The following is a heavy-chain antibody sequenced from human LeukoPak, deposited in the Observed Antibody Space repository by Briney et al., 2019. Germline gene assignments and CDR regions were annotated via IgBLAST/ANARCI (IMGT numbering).Heavy chain of an antibody. Sequence: SETLSLTCTVSGGSISSGSYYWSRIRQPAGKGLEWIGRIYTSGSTNYNPSLKSRVTISVDTSKNQFSLKLSSVTAADTAVYYCARDIGYCSSTSCPRVDNWFDPWGQGTLVTVSS. V-gene: IGHV4-61*02. CDR2: IYTSGST. D-gene: IGHD2-2*01. CDR3: ARDIGYCSSTSCPRVDNWFDP. J-gene: IGHJ5*02. CDR1: GGSISSGSYY.